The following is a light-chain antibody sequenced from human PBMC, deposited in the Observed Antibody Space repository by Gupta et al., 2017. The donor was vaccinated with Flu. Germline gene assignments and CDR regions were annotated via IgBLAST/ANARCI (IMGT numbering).Light chain of an antibody. CDR2: GAS. Sequence: LAWYQQKPGKAPKLLIYGASTWDIGIPYRFSGIESGTDFTLTISNLEPEDFAVYYCHQDGASLKTFGQGTRVAI. J-gene: IGKJ1*01. CDR3: HQDGASLKT. V-gene: IGKV3-20*01.